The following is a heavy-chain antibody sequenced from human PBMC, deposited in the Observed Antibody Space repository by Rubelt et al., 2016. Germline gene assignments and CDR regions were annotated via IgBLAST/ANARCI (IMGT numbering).Heavy chain of an antibody. Sequence: QVQLVESGGGVVQPGGSLRVSCAASGFSFGTYDMVWVRQAPGKGLEWVAFIRSDGTKKYYLDSVRGRFTVSRDNSRNTLYLQMNSLGPEDWALYYGVKDLGRQKWEWGQGTLVTVSS. J-gene: IGHJ4*02. CDR1: GFSFGTYD. V-gene: IGHV3-30*02. CDR3: VKDLGRQKWE. CDR2: IRSDGTKK. D-gene: IGHD1-26*01.